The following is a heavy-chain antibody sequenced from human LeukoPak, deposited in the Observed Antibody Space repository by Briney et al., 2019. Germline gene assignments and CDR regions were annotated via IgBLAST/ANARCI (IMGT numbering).Heavy chain of an antibody. J-gene: IGHJ1*01. CDR3: ARGYSSWNP. D-gene: IGHD6-13*01. V-gene: IGHV4-34*01. Sequence: SETLSLTCAVYGGSFSGYYWSWIRQPPGKGLEWIGEINHSGSTNYNPSLKSRVTISVDTSKKQFSLKLSSVTAADTAVYYCARGYSSWNPWGQGTLVTVSS. CDR2: INHSGST. CDR1: GGSFSGYY.